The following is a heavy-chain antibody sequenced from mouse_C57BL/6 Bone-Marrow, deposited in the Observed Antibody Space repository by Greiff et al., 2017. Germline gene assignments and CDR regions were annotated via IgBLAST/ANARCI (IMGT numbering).Heavy chain of an antibody. CDR1: GYAFSSYW. CDR2: IDPGDGDT. V-gene: IGHV1-82*01. CDR3: ARDYGSSTNYAMDY. D-gene: IGHD1-1*01. J-gene: IGHJ4*01. Sequence: VQLQQSGPELVKPGASVKISCKASGYAFSSYWMNWVKQRPGKGLEWIGRIDPGDGDTNYNGKFKGKATLTADKSSSTAYMQLSSLTSEVSAVSFCARDYGSSTNYAMDYWGQGTSVTVSS.